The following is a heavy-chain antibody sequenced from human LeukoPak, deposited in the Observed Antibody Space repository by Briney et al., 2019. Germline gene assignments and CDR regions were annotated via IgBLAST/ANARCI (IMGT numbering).Heavy chain of an antibody. CDR1: GYTFRGYY. CDR2: INPNNGGT. J-gene: IGHJ3*02. Sequence: GASVKVSCKASGYTFRGYYMHWVRQAPGQGLEWMGWINPNNGGTNYAQKFQGRVTMTRDTSINTAYMELSRLRSDDSAVYYCAKDTTPPNAFDIWGQGTMVTVSS. D-gene: IGHD1-26*01. CDR3: AKDTTPPNAFDI. V-gene: IGHV1-2*02.